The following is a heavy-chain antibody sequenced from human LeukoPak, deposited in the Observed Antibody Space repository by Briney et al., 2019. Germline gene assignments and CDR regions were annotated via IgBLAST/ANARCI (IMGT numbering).Heavy chain of an antibody. CDR2: ISYDGNIR. Sequence: GESLKISCAASGSTFRAFGMHWVRQPPGKGLEWVAVISYDGNIRYYADSVKGRFTISRDNSRNTLYLQMNSLRAEDTALYYCAKLSDSSGYYWQPHFDYWGQGTLVTVSS. V-gene: IGHV3-30*18. J-gene: IGHJ4*02. CDR3: AKLSDSSGYYWQPHFDY. D-gene: IGHD3-22*01. CDR1: GSTFRAFG.